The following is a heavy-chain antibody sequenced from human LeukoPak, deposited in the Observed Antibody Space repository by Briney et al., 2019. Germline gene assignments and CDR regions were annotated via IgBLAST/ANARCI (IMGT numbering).Heavy chain of an antibody. D-gene: IGHD3-3*01. J-gene: IGHJ6*02. CDR3: ARLLYDFWSGYYPYYYYGMDV. CDR2: IYYSGST. V-gene: IGHV4-39*01. Sequence: SETLSLTCAVSGVSISSSSYYWGWIRQPPGKGLEWIGSIYYSGSTYYNPSLKSRVTISVDTSKNQFSLKLSSVTAADTAVYYCARLLYDFWSGYYPYYYYGMDVWGQGTTVTVSS. CDR1: GVSISSSSYY.